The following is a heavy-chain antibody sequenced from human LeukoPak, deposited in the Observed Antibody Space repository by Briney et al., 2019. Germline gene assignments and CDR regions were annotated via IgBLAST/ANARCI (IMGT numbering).Heavy chain of an antibody. D-gene: IGHD6-6*01. CDR3: ARVHSSSGLDAFDI. J-gene: IGHJ3*02. Sequence: PSETLSLTCTVSGGSISSGGYYWSWIRQPPGKGLEWIGYIYHSGSTNYNPSLKSRVTISVDRSKNQFSLKLSSVTAADTAVYYCARVHSSSGLDAFDIWGQGTMVTVSS. CDR1: GGSISSGGYY. CDR2: IYHSGST. V-gene: IGHV4-30-2*01.